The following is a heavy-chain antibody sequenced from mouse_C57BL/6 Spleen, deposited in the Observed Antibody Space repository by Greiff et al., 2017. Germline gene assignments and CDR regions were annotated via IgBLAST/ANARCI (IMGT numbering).Heavy chain of an antibody. CDR1: GYTFTSYW. V-gene: IGHV1-69*01. CDR2: IDPSDSYT. J-gene: IGHJ4*01. CDR3: ARRGWDVAMDY. D-gene: IGHD4-1*01. Sequence: VQLQQSGAELVMPGASVKLSCKASGYTFTSYWMHWVKQRPGQGLEWIGEIDPSDSYTNYNQKFKGKSTLTVDKSSSTAYMQLSSLTSEDSSVYYCARRGWDVAMDYWGQGTSVTVSS.